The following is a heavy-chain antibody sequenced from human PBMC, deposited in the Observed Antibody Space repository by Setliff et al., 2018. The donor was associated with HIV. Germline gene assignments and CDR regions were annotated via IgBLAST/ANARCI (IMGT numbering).Heavy chain of an antibody. CDR2: INTETGTP. Sequence: ASVKVSCKASGYIFTTFGFSWVRQAPGQGLEWMGWINTETGTPTYAPGFTGRSVLSLDTSVSAAYLQISSLKADDTAVYYCASPTAIPHWGQGTLVTVSS. V-gene: IGHV7-4-1*02. D-gene: IGHD2-21*02. CDR1: GYIFTTFG. J-gene: IGHJ4*02. CDR3: ASPTAIPH.